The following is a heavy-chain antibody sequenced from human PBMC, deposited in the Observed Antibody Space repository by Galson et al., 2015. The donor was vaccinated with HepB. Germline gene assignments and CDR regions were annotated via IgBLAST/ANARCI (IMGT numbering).Heavy chain of an antibody. CDR3: ATDGIGYCSGGSCSTIEYFQH. Sequence: SVKVSCKVSGYTLTELSMHWVRQAPGKGLEWMGGFDPEDGETIYAQKFQGRVTMTEDTSTDTAYMELSSLRSEDTAVYYCATDGIGYCSGGSCSTIEYFQHWGQGTLVTVSS. V-gene: IGHV1-24*01. J-gene: IGHJ1*01. CDR2: FDPEDGET. D-gene: IGHD2-15*01. CDR1: GYTLTELS.